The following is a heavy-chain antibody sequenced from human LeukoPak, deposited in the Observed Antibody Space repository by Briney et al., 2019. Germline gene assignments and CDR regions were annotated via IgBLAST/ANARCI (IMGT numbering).Heavy chain of an antibody. CDR1: GGSISNGGYY. J-gene: IGHJ1*01. CDR3: ARAYSNDFWSGYYPTGYFQH. V-gene: IGHV4-31*03. CDR2: IYYSGST. D-gene: IGHD3-3*01. Sequence: SETLSLTCTVSGGSISNGGYYWSWIRQHPGKGLEWIGYIYYSGSTYYNPSLKSRVTISVDTSKNQFSLKLSSVTAADTAVYYCARAYSNDFWSGYYPTGYFQHWGQGTLVTVSS.